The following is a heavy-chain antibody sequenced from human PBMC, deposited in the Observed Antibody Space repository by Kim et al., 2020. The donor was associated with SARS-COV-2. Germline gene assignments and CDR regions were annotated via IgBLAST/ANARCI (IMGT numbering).Heavy chain of an antibody. CDR3: ARGGLRAAFDI. D-gene: IGHD3-16*01. Sequence: TICRNSVKGRFTITRDDAKNPLYLQMNSLRAEDTAMYFCARGGLRAAFDIWGPGTMVTVSS. V-gene: IGHV3-74*01. CDR2: T. J-gene: IGHJ3*02.